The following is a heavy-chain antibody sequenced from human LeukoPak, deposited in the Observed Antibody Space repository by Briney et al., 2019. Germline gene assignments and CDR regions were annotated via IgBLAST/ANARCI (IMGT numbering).Heavy chain of an antibody. Sequence: QPGGSLRLSCAASGFTFNNYAMSWVRQAPGKGLEWVSTISYSGGSTYYADSVKGRFTISRDNSKNTLYLQMNSLRAEDTAVYHCAKDSGSGYWDYWGQGTLVTVSS. D-gene: IGHD3-3*01. CDR1: GFTFNNYA. CDR3: AKDSGSGYWDY. CDR2: ISYSGGST. J-gene: IGHJ4*02. V-gene: IGHV3-23*01.